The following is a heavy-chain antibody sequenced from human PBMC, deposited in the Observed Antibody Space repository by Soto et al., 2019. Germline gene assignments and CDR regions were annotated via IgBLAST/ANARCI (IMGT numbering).Heavy chain of an antibody. J-gene: IGHJ4*02. CDR3: ARGSTDYSDSTGYNGYFDY. V-gene: IGHV4-30-2*01. Sequence: PSETLSLTCAVSGGSISSNDYSWTWIRQPPGKALEWLGYISDSGDTYYNPSLKSRATISADRPKNQFSLNLSSVTAADTAVYYCARGSTDYSDSTGYNGYFDYWGQGTPVTVSS. CDR2: ISDSGDT. CDR1: GGSISSNDYS. D-gene: IGHD3-22*01.